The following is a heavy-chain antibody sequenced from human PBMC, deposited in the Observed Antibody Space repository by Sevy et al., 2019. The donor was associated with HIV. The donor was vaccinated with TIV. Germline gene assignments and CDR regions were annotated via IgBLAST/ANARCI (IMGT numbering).Heavy chain of an antibody. CDR1: GFSFRDCA. CDR2: VSFDGGNK. V-gene: IGHV3-30*04. CDR3: ARGPYSSGLRFDY. Sequence: GGSLRLSCVASGFSFRDCALHWVRQGPGKGLEWVAVVSFDGGNKYYPDSVKGRFTVSRDNSKNTLFLQMDSLRGEDTAVYYCARGPYSSGLRFDYWGQGTLVTVSS. J-gene: IGHJ4*02. D-gene: IGHD6-19*01.